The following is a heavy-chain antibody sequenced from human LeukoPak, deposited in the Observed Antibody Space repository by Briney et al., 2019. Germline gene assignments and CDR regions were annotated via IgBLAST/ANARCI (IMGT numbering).Heavy chain of an antibody. Sequence: SVKVSCKASGGTFSSYAISWVRQAPGQRLEWMGGIIPIFGTANYAQKFQGRVTITADESTSTAYMELSSLRSEDTAVYYCARGVDIVVVPAAPAYYFDYWGQGTLVTVSS. V-gene: IGHV1-69*13. D-gene: IGHD2-2*01. CDR1: GGTFSSYA. CDR2: IIPIFGTA. CDR3: ARGVDIVVVPAAPAYYFDY. J-gene: IGHJ4*02.